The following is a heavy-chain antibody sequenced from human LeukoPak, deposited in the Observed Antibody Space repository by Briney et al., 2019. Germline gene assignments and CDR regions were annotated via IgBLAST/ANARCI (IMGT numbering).Heavy chain of an antibody. Sequence: GGSLRLSCAASGFTFSSFGMNWVRQAPGKGLEWVSYISSSSNTIYYADSVKGRFTISRDNSKNTLYLQMNSLRAEDTAVYYCAKGLKYYYDSSPSPGMYWGQGTLVTVSS. CDR2: ISSSSNTI. CDR1: GFTFSSFG. J-gene: IGHJ4*02. V-gene: IGHV3-48*01. D-gene: IGHD3-22*01. CDR3: AKGLKYYYDSSPSPGMY.